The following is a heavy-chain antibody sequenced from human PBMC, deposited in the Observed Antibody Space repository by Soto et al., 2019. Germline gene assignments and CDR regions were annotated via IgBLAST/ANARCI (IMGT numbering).Heavy chain of an antibody. Sequence: ASVKVSCKASGYTFTSYGISWVRQAPGQVLEWMGLISAYNGNTNYAQKLQGRVTMTTDTSTSTAYMELSRLRSDDTAVYYCARTPYYYNSSGYSHDAFDIWGQGTMVTVSS. J-gene: IGHJ3*02. V-gene: IGHV1-18*01. CDR1: GYTFTSYG. CDR2: ISAYNGNT. D-gene: IGHD3-22*01. CDR3: ARTPYYYNSSGYSHDAFDI.